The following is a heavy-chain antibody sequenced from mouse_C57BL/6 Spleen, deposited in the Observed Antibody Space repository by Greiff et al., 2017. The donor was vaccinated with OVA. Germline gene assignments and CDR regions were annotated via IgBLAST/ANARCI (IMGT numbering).Heavy chain of an antibody. D-gene: IGHD1-1*01. Sequence: VQLQQPGAELVKPGASVKMSCKASGYTFTSYWITWVKQRPGQGLEWIGDIYPGSGSTNYNEKFKSKATLTVDTSSSTAYMQLSSLTSEDSAVYYCARYYYGSHYFDYWGQGTTLTVSS. V-gene: IGHV1-55*01. CDR2: IYPGSGST. CDR3: ARYYYGSHYFDY. CDR1: GYTFTSYW. J-gene: IGHJ2*01.